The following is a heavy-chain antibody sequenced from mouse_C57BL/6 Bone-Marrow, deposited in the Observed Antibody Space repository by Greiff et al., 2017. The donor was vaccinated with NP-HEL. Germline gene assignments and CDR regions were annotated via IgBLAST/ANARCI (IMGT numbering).Heavy chain of an antibody. D-gene: IGHD2-5*01. CDR2: LWWDDDR. J-gene: IGHJ4*01. CDR1: GFSLSTFGMG. V-gene: IGHV8-8*01. Sequence: QVTLKVSGPGILQPSPTLSLTCSFSGFSLSTFGMGVGWIRQPSGKGLEWLAHLWWDDDRYYNPALKSRLTSSKDTSKNQVFLKIANVDTADTATYYCAPYYSNYYAMDYWGQGTSVTVSS. CDR3: APYYSNYYAMDY.